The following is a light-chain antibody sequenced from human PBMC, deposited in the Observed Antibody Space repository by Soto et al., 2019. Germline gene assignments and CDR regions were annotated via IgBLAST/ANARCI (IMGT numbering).Light chain of an antibody. V-gene: IGKV3-15*01. Sequence: EIVLTQSPATLSVSPGERVTLSCRASQSVDINLAWYQQKPGQAPRLLIYGASTRATDMPGTFSGRGSGTKFTLTISSLRPEDFGVYYCQQYRSWPRTFGQGTKVDIK. CDR2: GAS. CDR1: QSVDIN. CDR3: QQYRSWPRT. J-gene: IGKJ1*01.